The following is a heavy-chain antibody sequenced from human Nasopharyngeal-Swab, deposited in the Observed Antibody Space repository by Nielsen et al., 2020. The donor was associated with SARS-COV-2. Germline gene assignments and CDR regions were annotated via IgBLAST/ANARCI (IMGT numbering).Heavy chain of an antibody. CDR2: MNPNSGNT. J-gene: IGHJ6*02. Sequence: WVRQAPGQGLEWMGWMNPNSGNTGYAQKFQGRVTMTRNTSISTAYTELSSLRSEDTAVYYCARALTVDTAMVIYYYYYYGMDVWGQGTTVTVSS. D-gene: IGHD5-18*01. V-gene: IGHV1-8*01. CDR3: ARALTVDTAMVIYYYYYYGMDV.